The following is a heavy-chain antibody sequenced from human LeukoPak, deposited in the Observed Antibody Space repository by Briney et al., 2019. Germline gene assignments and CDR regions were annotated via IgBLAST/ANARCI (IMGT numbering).Heavy chain of an antibody. CDR2: IGGVGGST. CDR3: AKGGYDFWSGYPRFDL. V-gene: IGHV3-23*01. Sequence: QPGRSLRLSCAAAGFTFSSYGMSSVRHAGGKGLEWLSAIGGVGGSTYYADSVKGRLTICRDNSKNTMYLQMNRVRGEDTAVYYCAKGGYDFWSGYPRFDLWGQGTLVTVSS. D-gene: IGHD3-3*01. J-gene: IGHJ5*02. CDR1: GFTFSSYG.